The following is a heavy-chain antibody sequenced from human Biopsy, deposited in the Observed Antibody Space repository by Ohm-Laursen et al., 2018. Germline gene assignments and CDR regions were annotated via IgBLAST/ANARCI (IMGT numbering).Heavy chain of an antibody. CDR1: GGDINNYY. CDR3: ASAGYNPDWNFDL. V-gene: IGHV4-4*07. CDR2: IYPGGST. J-gene: IGHJ2*01. D-gene: IGHD5-24*01. Sequence: SDTLSLTCSVSGGDINNYYWSWIRQPAGKGLEWIGRIYPGGSTNYNPSLKSRVTMSVDTSKKQLSLRLSSVTAADTAVYYCASAGYNPDWNFDLWGRGTRVTVSS.